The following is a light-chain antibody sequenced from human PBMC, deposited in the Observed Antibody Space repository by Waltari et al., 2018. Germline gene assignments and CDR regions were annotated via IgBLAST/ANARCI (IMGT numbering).Light chain of an antibody. V-gene: IGLV2-23*02. CDR1: SSDVGSYNL. J-gene: IGLJ1*01. CDR2: GVS. Sequence: QSALTQPASVSGSPGQSITISCTGTSSDVGSYNLVSWYQHRQGKAPKLIFYGVSKRPSGVAKRFSAAKSGNTACLTSSGLRTEDEADYYCCSYAGGSAFVFGTGTKITVL. CDR3: CSYAGGSAFV.